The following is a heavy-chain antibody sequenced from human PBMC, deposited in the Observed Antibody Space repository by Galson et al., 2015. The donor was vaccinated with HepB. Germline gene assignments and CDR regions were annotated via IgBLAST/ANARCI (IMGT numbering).Heavy chain of an antibody. Sequence: SLRLSCAASGFTFSSYAMHWVRQAPGKGLEWVAVISYDGSNKYYADSVKGRFTISRDNSKNTLYLQMNSLRAEDTAVYYCARPNSPYSSSWSPTKYWGQGTLVTVSS. CDR1: GFTFSSYA. CDR3: ARPNSPYSSSWSPTKY. D-gene: IGHD6-13*01. J-gene: IGHJ4*02. V-gene: IGHV3-30-3*01. CDR2: ISYDGSNK.